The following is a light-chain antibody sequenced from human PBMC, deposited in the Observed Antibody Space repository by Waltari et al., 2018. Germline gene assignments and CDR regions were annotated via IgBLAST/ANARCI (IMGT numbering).Light chain of an antibody. CDR3: QQSYTTPRT. V-gene: IGKV1-39*01. J-gene: IGKJ1*01. CDR1: QSICTY. Sequence: DIQMTQSPSSLSASVGDRVTITCRASQSICTYLNWYQHKPGRAPELLIYAASTFQGGVSSRFSGSGSETHFTLAISSLQREDFATYYCQQSYTTPRTFGQGTKVEIK. CDR2: AAS.